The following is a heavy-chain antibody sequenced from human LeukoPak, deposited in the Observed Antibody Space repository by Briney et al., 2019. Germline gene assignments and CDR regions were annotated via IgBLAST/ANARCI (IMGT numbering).Heavy chain of an antibody. CDR1: GFTFSSYG. Sequence: GRSLRLSCAASGFTFSSYGMHWVRQAPGKGLEWVAVISYDGSNKYYADSVKGRFTISRDNSKNTLYLQMNSLRAEDTAVYYCAKDPYGANFDYWGQGTLVTVSS. J-gene: IGHJ4*02. D-gene: IGHD4-17*01. CDR3: AKDPYGANFDY. V-gene: IGHV3-30*18. CDR2: ISYDGSNK.